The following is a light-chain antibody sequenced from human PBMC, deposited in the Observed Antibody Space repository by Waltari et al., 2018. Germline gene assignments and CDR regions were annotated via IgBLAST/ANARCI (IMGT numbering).Light chain of an antibody. Sequence: EIVLTQSPATLSLSPGERATLSCRASQSVSSYLAWYQQKPGQAHRLPIYDASTRATGIPARFSGSGSGTDFTLTISSLEPEDFAVYYCQQRSNWPPTFGQGTKVEIK. V-gene: IGKV3-11*01. J-gene: IGKJ1*01. CDR2: DAS. CDR1: QSVSSY. CDR3: QQRSNWPPT.